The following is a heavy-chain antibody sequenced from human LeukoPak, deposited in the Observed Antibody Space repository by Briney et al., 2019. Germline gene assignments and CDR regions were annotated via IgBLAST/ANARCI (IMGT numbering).Heavy chain of an antibody. D-gene: IGHD3-22*01. J-gene: IGHJ4*02. Sequence: GGSLRLSCAASGFTFSSYGMHWVRQAPGKGLEWVAVIWYDGSNKYYADSVKGRFTISRDNSKNTLYLQMNSLRAEDTAVYYYAKEPYYYDSSGYKPPDYWGQGTLVTVSS. V-gene: IGHV3-30*02. CDR3: AKEPYYYDSSGYKPPDY. CDR2: IWYDGSNK. CDR1: GFTFSSYG.